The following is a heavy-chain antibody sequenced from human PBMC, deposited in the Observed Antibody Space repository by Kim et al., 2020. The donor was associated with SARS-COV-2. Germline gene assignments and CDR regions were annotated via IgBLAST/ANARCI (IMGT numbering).Heavy chain of an antibody. CDR3: ARDPEGGSGSPSFDY. V-gene: IGHV3-30*01. Sequence: DSVKGRFTISRDNAKNPLYLQMNSLRAEDTAVYYCARDPEGGSGSPSFDYWGQGTLVTVSS. D-gene: IGHD3-10*01. J-gene: IGHJ4*02.